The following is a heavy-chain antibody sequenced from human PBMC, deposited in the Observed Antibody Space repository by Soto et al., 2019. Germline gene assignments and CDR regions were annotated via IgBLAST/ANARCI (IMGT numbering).Heavy chain of an antibody. CDR2: INPNSGDT. D-gene: IGHD3-16*01. V-gene: IGHV1-2*02. J-gene: IGHJ4*02. CDR1: GYTFFAYQ. CDR3: TRTTGGIDH. Sequence: QVQLVQSGAELKKPGASVKVSCKASGYTFFAYQIHWVRQAPGQGLEWVGWINPNSGDTNYAQKFQGRVTLTRDTSISTAYMELSRLTSDDTALYYCTRTTGGIDHWGQGTLVTVSS.